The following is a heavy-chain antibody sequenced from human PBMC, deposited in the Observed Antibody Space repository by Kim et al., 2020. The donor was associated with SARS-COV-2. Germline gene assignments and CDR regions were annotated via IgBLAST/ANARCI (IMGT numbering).Heavy chain of an antibody. J-gene: IGHJ6*02. V-gene: IGHV1-46*01. D-gene: IGHD2-2*01. CDR3: ARLGYCSSTSCYGERIAMVPRYYYGMDV. CDR2: INPSGGST. CDR1: GYTFTSYY. Sequence: ASVKVSCKASGYTFTSYYMHWVRQAPGQGLEWMGIINPSGGSTSYAQKFQGRVTMTRDTSTSTVYMELSSLRSEDTAVYYCARLGYCSSTSCYGERIAMVPRYYYGMDVWGQGTTVTVSS.